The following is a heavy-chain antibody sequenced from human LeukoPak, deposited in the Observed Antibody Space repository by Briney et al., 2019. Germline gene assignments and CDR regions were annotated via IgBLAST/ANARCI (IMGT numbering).Heavy chain of an antibody. CDR3: ARVSPGCSSTSCIRGAFDI. V-gene: IGHV1-2*02. CDR1: GYTFTGYY. Sequence: ASVKVSCKASGYTFTGYYMHWVRQAPGQGLEWMGWINPNSGGTNYAQKFQGRVTMTRDTSISTAYMELSRLRSDDTAVYYCARVSPGCSSTSCIRGAFDIWGQGTMVTVSS. D-gene: IGHD2-2*01. J-gene: IGHJ3*02. CDR2: INPNSGGT.